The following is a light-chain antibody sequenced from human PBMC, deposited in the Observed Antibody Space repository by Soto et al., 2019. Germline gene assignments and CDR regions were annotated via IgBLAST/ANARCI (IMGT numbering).Light chain of an antibody. CDR1: QSVSSC. J-gene: IGKJ5*01. CDR2: DAS. CDR3: QQYGYSPIT. V-gene: IGKV3-11*01. Sequence: EIVLTQSPATLSLSPGERATLSCRASQSVSSCLAWYQQKPGQAPRLLIYDASNRATGIPARFSGSGSGTDFTLTISRLEPEDFAVYYCQQYGYSPITFGQGTRLEI.